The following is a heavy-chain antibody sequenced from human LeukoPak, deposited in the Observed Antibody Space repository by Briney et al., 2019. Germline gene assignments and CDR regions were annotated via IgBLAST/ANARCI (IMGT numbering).Heavy chain of an antibody. Sequence: SETLSLTCTVSGYSISSGCYWVWIRQPPGKGLEWIWSIYHSGSTYYNPSLKGRVTISVDTSKNQFSLKLSSVTAADTAVYYCAGYHAYGVTTPPLGYWGQGTLVTVSS. J-gene: IGHJ4*02. CDR2: IYHSGST. D-gene: IGHD4-17*01. CDR1: GYSISSGCY. V-gene: IGHV4-38-2*02. CDR3: AGYHAYGVTTPPLGY.